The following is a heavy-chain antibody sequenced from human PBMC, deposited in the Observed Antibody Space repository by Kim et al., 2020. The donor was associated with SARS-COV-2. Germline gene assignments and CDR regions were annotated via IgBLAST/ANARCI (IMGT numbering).Heavy chain of an antibody. CDR1: GFTFSSYA. Sequence: GGSLRLSCAASGFTFSSYAMSWVRQAPGQGLQWVSAISGSGGSTYYADSVKGRFTISRDNSKKTLYLQMNSLRAEDTAVYYCAKDLLKDMVLVVFANPWGQGTLVTVSS. V-gene: IGHV3-23*01. CDR2: ISGSGGST. CDR3: AKDLLKDMVLVVFANP. J-gene: IGHJ5*02. D-gene: IGHD2-8*02.